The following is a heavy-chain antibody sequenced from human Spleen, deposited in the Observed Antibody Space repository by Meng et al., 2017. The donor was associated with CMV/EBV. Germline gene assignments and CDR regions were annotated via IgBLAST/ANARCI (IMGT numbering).Heavy chain of an antibody. D-gene: IGHD2-2*01. CDR1: GFTFSDYY. J-gene: IGHJ6*02. CDR2: ISRSAGSI. Sequence: GESLKISCAASGFTFSDYYMTWDRQAPGKGLEWVSYISRSAGSIYYADSVKGRFTISRDNAKNSLSLQMSSLRADDTAVYYCARRSTDYYYGLDVWGQGTTVTVSS. CDR3: ARRSTDYYYGLDV. V-gene: IGHV3-11*04.